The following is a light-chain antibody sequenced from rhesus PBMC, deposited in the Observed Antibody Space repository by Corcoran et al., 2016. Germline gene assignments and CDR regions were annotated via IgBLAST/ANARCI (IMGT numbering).Light chain of an antibody. CDR2: AAS. CDR1: QGISDY. J-gene: IGKJ2*01. CDR3: LQGYSTPYS. V-gene: IGKV1-36*02. Sequence: DIQLTQSPSSLSASVGDRVTITCRASQGISDYLSWYQQKPGKAPKRLIYAASILESGGPSRFSGRGSWTVFTLTISSLQPEDFAAYYCLQGYSTPYSFGQGTKVEIK.